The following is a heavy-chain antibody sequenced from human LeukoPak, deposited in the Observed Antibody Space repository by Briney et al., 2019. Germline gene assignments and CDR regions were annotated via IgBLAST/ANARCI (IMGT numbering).Heavy chain of an antibody. Sequence: SGTLSLTCAVSGGFISSSNWWSWVRQPPGKGLEWIGEIYHSGSTNYNPSLKSRVTISVDKSKNQFSLKLSSVTAADTAVYYCARGSGIAVAGTNFDYWGQGTLVTVSS. CDR3: ARGSGIAVAGTNFDY. CDR2: IYHSGST. D-gene: IGHD6-19*01. V-gene: IGHV4-4*02. CDR1: GGFISSSNW. J-gene: IGHJ4*02.